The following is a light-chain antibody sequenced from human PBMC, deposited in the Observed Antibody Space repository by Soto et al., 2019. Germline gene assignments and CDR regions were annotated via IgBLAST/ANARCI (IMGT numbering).Light chain of an antibody. CDR1: QSIGAW. J-gene: IGKJ1*01. Sequence: DIQMTQSPSTLSASIGDRVTIACRASQSIGAWLAWYQQKPGIAPNLLIYQASTLESGVPLRFSGSGSGTDFTLTISSLQPDDFATYYCQHYDTFPWTFGQGTKVDI. V-gene: IGKV1-5*03. CDR3: QHYDTFPWT. CDR2: QAS.